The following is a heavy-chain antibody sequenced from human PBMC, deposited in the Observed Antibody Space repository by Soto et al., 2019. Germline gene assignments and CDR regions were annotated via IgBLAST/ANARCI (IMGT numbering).Heavy chain of an antibody. CDR1: GESISSSSYY. D-gene: IGHD2-21*02. CDR3: ARQRTTVVTQAYFDH. CDR2: IYYSGRT. J-gene: IGHJ4*02. Sequence: SETLSLTCIVSGESISSSSYYWGWIRQPPGKGLEWIGSIYYSGRTYYNPSFKSRVTISIDTSKNQFSLKLSSVTATNTAVYYCARQRTTVVTQAYFDHWGQGALVTVSS. V-gene: IGHV4-39*01.